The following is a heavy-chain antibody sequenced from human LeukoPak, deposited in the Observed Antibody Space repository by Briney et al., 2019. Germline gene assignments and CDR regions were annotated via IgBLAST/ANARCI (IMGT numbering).Heavy chain of an antibody. Sequence: PGGSLRLSCAASGLTFSRFWMIWIRQAPGKGLEWVATINEDGNEKWYADSVKGRFTISRDNARNSLYLQMNSLRAEYTAVYYCATLSYRRFDYWGQGALVTVSS. V-gene: IGHV3-7*01. CDR2: INEDGNEK. J-gene: IGHJ4*02. CDR1: GLTFSRFW. CDR3: ATLSYRRFDY. D-gene: IGHD1-14*01.